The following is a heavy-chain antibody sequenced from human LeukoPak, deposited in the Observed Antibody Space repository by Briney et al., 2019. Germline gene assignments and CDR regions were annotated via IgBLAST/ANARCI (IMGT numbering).Heavy chain of an antibody. Sequence: PSETLSLTCTVSGYSISSGYYWGWIRQPPGKGLEWIGSIYHSGSTYYNPSLKSRVTISVDTSKNQFSLKLSSVTAADTAVYYCARQRRMVRGVIGFDYWGQGTLVTVSS. V-gene: IGHV4-38-2*02. CDR2: IYHSGST. CDR1: GYSISSGYY. CDR3: ARQRRMVRGVIGFDY. J-gene: IGHJ4*02. D-gene: IGHD3-10*01.